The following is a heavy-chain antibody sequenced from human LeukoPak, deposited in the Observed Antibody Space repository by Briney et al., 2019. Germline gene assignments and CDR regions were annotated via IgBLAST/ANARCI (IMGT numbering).Heavy chain of an antibody. D-gene: IGHD2-2*01. V-gene: IGHV1-69*13. CDR2: IIPIFGTA. CDR3: ARSTSIVVVPAVPSYYFDY. CDR1: GGTYSSYA. Sequence: SVKVSCKASGGTYSSYAISWVRQAPGQGLEWMGGIIPIFGTANYAQKFQGRVTITADESTSTAYMELSSLRSEDTAVYYCARSTSIVVVPAVPSYYFDYWGQGTLVTVSS. J-gene: IGHJ4*02.